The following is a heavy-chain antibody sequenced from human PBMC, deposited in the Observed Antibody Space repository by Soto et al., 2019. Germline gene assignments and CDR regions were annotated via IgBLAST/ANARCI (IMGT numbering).Heavy chain of an antibody. CDR1: GFTLSGYP. CDR3: TRGFNFHDTSGPDY. CDR2: ISHDGRNE. D-gene: IGHD3-22*01. Sequence: PGGSLRLSCAASGFTLSGYPMNWVRQAPGKGLEWVALISHDGRNEYYADSVKGRFTISRDNSKNTLYLQMSSLRADDTAVYFCTRGFNFHDTSGPDYWGQGTLVTVSS. V-gene: IGHV3-30*04. J-gene: IGHJ4*02.